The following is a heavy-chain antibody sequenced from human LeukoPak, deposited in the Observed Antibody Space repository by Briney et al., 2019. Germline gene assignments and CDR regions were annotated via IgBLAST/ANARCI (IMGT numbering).Heavy chain of an antibody. CDR1: GYSFTSYW. V-gene: IGHV5-51*01. J-gene: IGHJ5*02. CDR2: IYPGDSDT. D-gene: IGHD3-10*01. Sequence: GESLKISCKGSGYSFTSYWIGWVRQMPGKGLEWMGIIYPGDSDTRYSPSFQGQVTISADRSISTAYLQWSSLKASDTAMYYCARFEGSGSYWSWFDPWGQGTLVTVSS. CDR3: ARFEGSGSYWSWFDP.